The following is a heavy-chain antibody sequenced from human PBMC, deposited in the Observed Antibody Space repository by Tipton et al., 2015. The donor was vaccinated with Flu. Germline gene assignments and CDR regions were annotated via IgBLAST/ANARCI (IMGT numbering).Heavy chain of an antibody. CDR3: AKVIPELVSGLDY. CDR1: GFTFSSYG. J-gene: IGHJ4*02. CDR2: ISPSGSTK. V-gene: IGHV3-48*01. D-gene: IGHD5/OR15-5a*01. Sequence: SLRLSCEASGFTFSSYGIHWVRQAPGKGLEWVSHISPSGSTKYYADSVKGRFTISRDNLKYTLFLQMNSLRAEDTAIYYCAKVIPELVSGLDYWGQGTLVTVSS.